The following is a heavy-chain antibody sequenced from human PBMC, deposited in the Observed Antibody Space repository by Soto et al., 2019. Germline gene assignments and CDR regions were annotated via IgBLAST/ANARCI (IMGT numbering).Heavy chain of an antibody. V-gene: IGHV3-23*01. CDR3: AKVYGSGMYYYYYMDV. CDR1: GFTFSSYA. D-gene: IGHD3-10*01. Sequence: GGSLRLSCAASGFTFSSYAMSWVCQAPGKGLEWVSAISGSGGSTYYADSVKGRFTISRDNSKNTLYLQMNSLRAEDTAVYYCAKVYGSGMYYYYYMDVWGKGTTVTVSS. J-gene: IGHJ6*03. CDR2: ISGSGGST.